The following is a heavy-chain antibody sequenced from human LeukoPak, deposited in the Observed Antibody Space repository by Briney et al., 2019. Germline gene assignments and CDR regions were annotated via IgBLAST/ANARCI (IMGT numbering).Heavy chain of an antibody. CDR1: GFTFSSYW. V-gene: IGHV3-7*01. CDR3: ATGAVPAAVYYYYGMDV. D-gene: IGHD2-2*01. J-gene: IGHJ6*02. CDR2: IKQDGSEK. Sequence: GGSLRLSCAASGFTFSSYWMSWVRQAPGKGLEGVANIKQDGSEKYYVDSVKGRFTISRDNAKNSLYLQMNSLRAEDTAVYYCATGAVPAAVYYYYGMDVRGQGTTVTVSS.